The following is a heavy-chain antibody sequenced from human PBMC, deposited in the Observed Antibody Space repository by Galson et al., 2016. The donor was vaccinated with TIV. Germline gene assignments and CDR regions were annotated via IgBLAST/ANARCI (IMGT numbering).Heavy chain of an antibody. CDR3: ARGSGYYFGSGSSYFDY. CDR1: GGTFSNFV. D-gene: IGHD3-10*01. J-gene: IGHJ4*02. CDR2: IKPIFGTA. V-gene: IGHV1-69*06. Sequence: QSGAEVKKPGESLKISCKASGGTFSNFVISWVRQAPGQGLEWMGSIKPIFGTANYAQKFQGRVTITADTSTSTIYMALSSLGSEDTAVYYCARGSGYYFGSGSSYFDYWGQGSLVTVSS.